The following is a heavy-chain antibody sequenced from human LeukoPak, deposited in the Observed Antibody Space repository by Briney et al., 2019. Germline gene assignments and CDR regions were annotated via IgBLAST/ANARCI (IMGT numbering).Heavy chain of an antibody. D-gene: IGHD3/OR15-3a*01. J-gene: IGHJ4*02. Sequence: SETLSLTCTVSGGSISSNSYYWGWIRQPPGKGLEWIGSIYYSGSPYYNPSLKSRVTISVDTSKNQFSLKVISLTAADTAVYYCARWRTARTGFDYWGQGTLVTVSS. V-gene: IGHV4-39*01. CDR1: GGSISSNSYY. CDR3: ARWRTARTGFDY. CDR2: IYYSGSP.